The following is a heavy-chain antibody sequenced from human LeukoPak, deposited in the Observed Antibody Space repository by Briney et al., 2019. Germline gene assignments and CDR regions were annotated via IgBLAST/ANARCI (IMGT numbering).Heavy chain of an antibody. Sequence: GGSLRLSCAASGFTFSNFAMSWVRQAPGKGLEWVAAIDNRGDATYYPDSVRGRFTISRDNSKNTLYLQMNSLRVEDTALYYCAKPAGGVFHRGGVEYWGQGALVTVSS. D-gene: IGHD3-10*01. CDR1: GFTFSNFA. CDR3: AKPAGGVFHRGGVEY. V-gene: IGHV3-23*01. CDR2: IDNRGDAT. J-gene: IGHJ4*02.